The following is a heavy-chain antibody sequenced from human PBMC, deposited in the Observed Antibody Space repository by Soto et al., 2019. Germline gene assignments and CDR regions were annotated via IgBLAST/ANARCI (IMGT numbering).Heavy chain of an antibody. CDR2: ISAYNGNT. CDR3: AREPNYFDS. Sequence: QVQLVQSGAEVKKPGASVTVSCKASGYTFTSYGISWVRQAPGQGLEWMGWISAYNGNTKYAQKVQGRVSMTTDTSTSTADMALRSLRSDDTAVYYCAREPNYFDSWGQGTLVTVSS. CDR1: GYTFTSYG. J-gene: IGHJ4*02. V-gene: IGHV1-18*01.